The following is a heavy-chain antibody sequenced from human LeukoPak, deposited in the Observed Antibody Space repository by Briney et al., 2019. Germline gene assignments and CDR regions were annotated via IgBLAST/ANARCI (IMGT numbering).Heavy chain of an antibody. D-gene: IGHD2-2*01. CDR2: IYSGGST. Sequence: GGSLRLSCAASGFTVSSNYMSWVRQAPGKGLESVSVIYSGGSTYYADSVKGRFTISRDNSKNTLYLQMNSLRAEDTAVYYCARLFYCSSTSCYDGYFQHWGQDTLVTVSS. CDR1: GFTVSSNY. CDR3: ARLFYCSSTSCYDGYFQH. J-gene: IGHJ1*01. V-gene: IGHV3-66*02.